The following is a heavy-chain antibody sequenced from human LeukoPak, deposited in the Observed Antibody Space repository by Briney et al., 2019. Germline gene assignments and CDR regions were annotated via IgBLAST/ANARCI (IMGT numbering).Heavy chain of an antibody. CDR2: INHSGST. J-gene: IGHJ5*02. D-gene: IGHD3-10*01. Sequence: PSEILSLTCAVYGGSFSGYYWSWIRQPPGKGLEWIGEINHSGSTNYNPSLKSRVTISVDTSKNQFSLKLSSVTAADTAVYYCARGVRYGSGSYRAKNWFDPWGQGTLVTVSS. CDR1: GGSFSGYY. CDR3: ARGVRYGSGSYRAKNWFDP. V-gene: IGHV4-34*01.